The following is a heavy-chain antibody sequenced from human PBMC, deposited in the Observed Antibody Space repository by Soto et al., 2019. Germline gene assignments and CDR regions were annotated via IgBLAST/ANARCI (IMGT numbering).Heavy chain of an antibody. CDR1: GYTFSTYY. CDR3: AKTHTRPNWFDP. D-gene: IGHD3-3*01. CDR2: INPSGGST. V-gene: IGHV1-46*01. J-gene: IGHJ5*02. Sequence: ASVTVSCKASGYTFSTYYMHWVRQAPGQGYEWMGIINPSGGSTTYAQKFQGRVTMTRDTSTTTVYMELNSLRAEDTAVYYCAKTHTRPNWFDPWGQGTLVTVS.